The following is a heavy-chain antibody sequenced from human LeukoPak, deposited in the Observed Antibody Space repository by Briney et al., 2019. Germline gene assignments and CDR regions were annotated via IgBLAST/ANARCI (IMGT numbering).Heavy chain of an antibody. CDR1: GFTFSSYA. D-gene: IGHD3-22*01. V-gene: IGHV3-23*01. CDR3: AKVTYYYDSSGYYADAFDI. Sequence: GGSLRLSCAASGFTFSSYAMSXXRQAPGKGLXXXXXXXXXGGSTYYADSVKGRFTXXRDNSKNTLYLQMNSLRAEDTAVYYCAKVTYYYDSSGYYADAFDIWGQGTMVTVSS. J-gene: IGHJ3*02. CDR2: XXXXGGST.